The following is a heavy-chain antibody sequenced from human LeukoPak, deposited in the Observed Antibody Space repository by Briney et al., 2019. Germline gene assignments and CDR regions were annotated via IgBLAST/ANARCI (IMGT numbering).Heavy chain of an antibody. V-gene: IGHV1-2*02. CDR2: INPNSGGT. Sequence: ASVKVSCKASGYTFTGYYMHWVRQAPGQGLEWMGWINPNSGGTNYAQKFQGRVTMTRDTSTSTAYMELSRLRSDDTAVYYCARVSPRAGTFDYWGQGTLVTVSS. J-gene: IGHJ4*02. CDR1: GYTFTGYY. D-gene: IGHD6-19*01. CDR3: ARVSPRAGTFDY.